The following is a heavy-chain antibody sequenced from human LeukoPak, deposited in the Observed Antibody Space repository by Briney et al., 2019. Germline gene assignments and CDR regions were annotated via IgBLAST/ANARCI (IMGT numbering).Heavy chain of an antibody. CDR2: IIPSFGTP. D-gene: IGHD1/OR15-1a*01. V-gene: IGHV1-69*13. CDR1: GDTFSG. J-gene: IGHJ2*01. CDR3: ARNKGKYWYFDL. Sequence: ASVKVSCKASGDTFSGISWVRQAPGQGLEWMGGIIPSFGTPTYAQKFQGRVTITAYGSTSTAYMELSSLRSEDTAVYYCARNKGKYWYFDLWGRGSLVTVSS.